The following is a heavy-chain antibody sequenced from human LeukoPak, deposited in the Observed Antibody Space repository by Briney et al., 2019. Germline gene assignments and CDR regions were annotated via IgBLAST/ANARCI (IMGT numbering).Heavy chain of an antibody. CDR1: GYTFTSYG. CDR2: ISAYNGNT. V-gene: IGHV1-18*01. Sequence: ASVKVSCTASGYTFTSYGISWVRQAPGQGLEWMGWISAYNGNTNYAQKLQGRVTMTTDTSTSTAYMELRSLRSDDTAVYYCARGLAVAGRNYYYYGMDVWGQGTTVTVSS. D-gene: IGHD6-19*01. J-gene: IGHJ6*02. CDR3: ARGLAVAGRNYYYYGMDV.